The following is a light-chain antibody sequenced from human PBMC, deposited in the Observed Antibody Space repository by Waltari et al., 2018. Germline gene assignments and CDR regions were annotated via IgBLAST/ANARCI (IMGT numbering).Light chain of an antibody. CDR2: EGS. CDR1: SSDVGSYKL. J-gene: IGLJ1*01. Sequence: QSALTQPAPVSGSPGQSITISCTGTSSDVGSYKLVPWYQQHPGKAPKLMIYEGSKRPSGVSNRFSGSKSGNTASLTISGLQAEDEADYYCCSYAGSSTFEVFGTGTKVTVL. V-gene: IGLV2-23*03. CDR3: CSYAGSSTFEV.